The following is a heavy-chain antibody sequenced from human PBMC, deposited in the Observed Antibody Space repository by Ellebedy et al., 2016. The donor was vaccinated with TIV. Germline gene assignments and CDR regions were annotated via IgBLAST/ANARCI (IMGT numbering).Heavy chain of an antibody. CDR3: ARHVDEYSSSKRFDP. CDR1: GGSISSSSYY. V-gene: IGHV4-39*01. Sequence: MPSETLSLTCTVSGGSISSSSYYWGWIRQPPGKGLEWIGSIYYSGSTNYNPSLKSRVTISVDTSKNQFSLKLSSVTAADTAVYYCARHVDEYSSSKRFDPWGQGTLVTVSS. CDR2: IYYSGST. J-gene: IGHJ5*02. D-gene: IGHD6-6*01.